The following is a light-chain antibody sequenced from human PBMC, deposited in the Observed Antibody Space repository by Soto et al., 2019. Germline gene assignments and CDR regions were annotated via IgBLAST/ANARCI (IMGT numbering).Light chain of an antibody. Sequence: QSVLTQPPSVSVAPGQKVTISCSGSSSNIGNNYVSWYQQLPGTAPKLLIYDNNKRPSGIPDRFSGSKSGTSATLGITGLQTGDEADYYCGTWDSSLSAYVFGTGTKVTVL. CDR2: DNN. CDR3: GTWDSSLSAYV. J-gene: IGLJ1*01. CDR1: SSNIGNNY. V-gene: IGLV1-51*01.